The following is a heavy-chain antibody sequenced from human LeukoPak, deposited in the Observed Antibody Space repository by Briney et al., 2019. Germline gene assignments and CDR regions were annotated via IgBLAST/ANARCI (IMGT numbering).Heavy chain of an antibody. Sequence: GGSLRLSCAASGFTFSSYEMNWVRQAPGKGLEWVSYISSSGSTIYYADSVKGRFTISRDNAKNSLYLQMNSLRAEDTAIYYCARVDYDRSGEDANAEYFQHWGQGTLVTVSS. CDR3: ARVDYDRSGEDANAEYFQH. V-gene: IGHV3-48*03. D-gene: IGHD3-22*01. CDR1: GFTFSSYE. J-gene: IGHJ1*01. CDR2: ISSSGSTI.